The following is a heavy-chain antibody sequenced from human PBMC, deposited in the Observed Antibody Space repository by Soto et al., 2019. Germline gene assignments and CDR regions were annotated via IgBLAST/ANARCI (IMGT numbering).Heavy chain of an antibody. CDR3: AKFSYHDSSGYYFYWFDP. CDR2: IYYSGST. V-gene: IGHV4-31*03. CDR1: GGSISSGGYY. D-gene: IGHD3-22*01. Sequence: PSETLSLTCTVSGGSISSGGYYWSWIRQHPGKGLEWIGYIYYSGSTYYNPSLKSRVIISVDTSENQFSLKLNSVTAADTAVYYCAKFSYHDSSGYYFYWFDPWGQGALVTVSS. J-gene: IGHJ5*02.